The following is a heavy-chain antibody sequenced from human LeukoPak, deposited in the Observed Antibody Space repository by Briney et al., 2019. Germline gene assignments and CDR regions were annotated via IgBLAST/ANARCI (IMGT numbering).Heavy chain of an antibody. Sequence: RPGGSLRLSCAASGFTFDDYGMSWVRQAPGKGLEWVSGINWNGGSTGYADSVKGRFTISRDNAKNSLYLQMNSLRAEDTALYYCARAYGKWNDVYFYAFDLWGQGTMVTVSS. J-gene: IGHJ3*01. V-gene: IGHV3-20*04. CDR1: GFTFDDYG. CDR2: INWNGGST. D-gene: IGHD1-20*01. CDR3: ARAYGKWNDVYFYAFDL.